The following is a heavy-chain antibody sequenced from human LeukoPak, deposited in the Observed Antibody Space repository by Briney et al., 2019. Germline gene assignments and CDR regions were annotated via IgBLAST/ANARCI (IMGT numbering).Heavy chain of an antibody. CDR2: IYYSGST. J-gene: IGHJ3*02. CDR3: ARGFGPGGAFDI. V-gene: IGHV4-59*01. Sequence: SETLSLTCTVSGGSISTYYWSWIRQPPGKGLEWIGYIYYSGSTNYNPSLKSRVTISVDTSKNQFSLTLSSVTAADTAVYYCARGFGPGGAFDIWGQGTMVTASS. CDR1: GGSISTYY. D-gene: IGHD3-16*01.